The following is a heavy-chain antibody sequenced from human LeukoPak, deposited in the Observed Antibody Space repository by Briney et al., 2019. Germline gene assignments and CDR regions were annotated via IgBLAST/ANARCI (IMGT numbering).Heavy chain of an antibody. J-gene: IGHJ3*02. Sequence: PSETLSLTCAVYGGSFSGYYWSWIRQPPGKGLEWIGEINHSGSTNYNPSLKSRVTISVDTSKNQFSLKLSSVTAADTAVYYCARGSKRYCSSTSCAAGAFDIWGQGTMVTVSS. CDR1: GGSFSGYY. CDR3: ARGSKRYCSSTSCAAGAFDI. D-gene: IGHD2-2*01. V-gene: IGHV4-34*01. CDR2: INHSGST.